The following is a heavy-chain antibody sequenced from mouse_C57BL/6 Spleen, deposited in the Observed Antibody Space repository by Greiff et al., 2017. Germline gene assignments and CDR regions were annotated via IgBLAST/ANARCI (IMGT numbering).Heavy chain of an antibody. CDR3: ARARSYYSNYVFAY. CDR2: ISDGGSYT. D-gene: IGHD2-5*01. J-gene: IGHJ3*01. CDR1: GFTFSSYA. V-gene: IGHV5-4*01. Sequence: EVQRVESGGGLVKPGGSLKLSCAASGFTFSSYAMSWVRQTPEKRLEWVATISDGGSYTYYPDNVKGRFTISRDNAKNNLYLQMSHLKAEDTAMYDCARARSYYSNYVFAYWGQGTLVTVSA.